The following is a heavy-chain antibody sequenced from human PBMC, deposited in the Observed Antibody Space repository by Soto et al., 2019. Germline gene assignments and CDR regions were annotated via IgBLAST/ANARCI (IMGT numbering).Heavy chain of an antibody. J-gene: IGHJ6*02. Sequence: SETLSLTCNVSGGSISGYYWSWIRQSPGKGLEYIGYIYYRGSTNYNSSLKSRVTMSVDTSRNQFSLQMNSVTAADTAVYYCASQQLLPFYYALDVWGQGTTVPVSS. CDR2: IYYRGST. V-gene: IGHV4-59*01. D-gene: IGHD1-26*01. CDR1: GGSISGYY. CDR3: ASQQLLPFYYALDV.